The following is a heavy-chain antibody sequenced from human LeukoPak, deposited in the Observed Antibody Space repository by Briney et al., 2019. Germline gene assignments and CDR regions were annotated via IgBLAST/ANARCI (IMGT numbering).Heavy chain of an antibody. V-gene: IGHV4-59*01. D-gene: IGHD4-17*01. CDR1: GGSFSSYY. CDR3: ARDDYGDWDFDY. Sequence: SETLSLTCTVSGGSFSSYYWSWIRQPPGKGLEWIGYIYYSGSTNYSPSLKSRVTISVNTSKNQFSLKLSSVTAADTAVYYCARDDYGDWDFDYWGQGNLVTVSS. CDR2: IYYSGST. J-gene: IGHJ4*02.